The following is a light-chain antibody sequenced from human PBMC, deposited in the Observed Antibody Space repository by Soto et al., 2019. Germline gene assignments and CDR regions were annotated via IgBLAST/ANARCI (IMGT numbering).Light chain of an antibody. CDR2: TDT. CDR1: SSNIGKNP. Sequence: QSVLTQPPSASGTPGQGVTISCSGSSSNIGKNPVYWFQQFRVTAPKLPIYTDTQRPSGVPDRFSGSKSGTSAYLAISGLRSEDEADYYCGGWDDSLSGWVFGGGTKLTVL. V-gene: IGLV1-47*01. CDR3: GGWDDSLSGWV. J-gene: IGLJ3*02.